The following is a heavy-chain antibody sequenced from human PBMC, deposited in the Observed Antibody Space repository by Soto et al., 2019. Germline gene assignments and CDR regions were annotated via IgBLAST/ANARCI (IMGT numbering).Heavy chain of an antibody. CDR1: GYTFTGYY. D-gene: IGHD3-9*01. Sequence: ASXKVSCKASGYTFTGYYMHWVRQAPGQGLEWMGWINPNSGGTNYAQKFQGWVTMTRDTSISTAYMELSRLRSDDTAVYYCARERADPCDDILTGPFDYWGQGTLVTVSS. CDR3: ARERADPCDDILTGPFDY. V-gene: IGHV1-2*04. CDR2: INPNSGGT. J-gene: IGHJ4*02.